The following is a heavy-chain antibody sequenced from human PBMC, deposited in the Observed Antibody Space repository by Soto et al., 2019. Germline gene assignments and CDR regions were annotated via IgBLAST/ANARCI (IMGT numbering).Heavy chain of an antibody. CDR1: GFSLSSSGVG. CDR2: IYWVDDK. J-gene: IGHJ5*02. V-gene: IGHV2-5*02. CDR3: AHRSRYFWCGYSGGGDP. D-gene: IGHD3-3*01. Sequence: HITLKESGPTLVKPTQTLTLTCPFSGFSLSSSGVGVGWIRQPPGKALEWLAFIYWVDDKRYSPSLKSRLNITKDSSKNQVVLTLTNMDPVDTATYYCAHRSRYFWCGYSGGGDPWGQGTQITVSS.